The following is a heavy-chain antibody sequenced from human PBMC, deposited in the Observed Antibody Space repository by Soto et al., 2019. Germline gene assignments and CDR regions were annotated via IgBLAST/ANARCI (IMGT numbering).Heavy chain of an antibody. D-gene: IGHD5-12*01. CDR2: IYYSGST. J-gene: IGHJ6*02. CDR1: GGYISSYY. Sequence: SETLSLTCTVSGGYISSYYWSWIRQPPGKGLEWIGYIYYSGSTNYNPSLKSRVTISVDTSKNQFSLKLSSVTAADTAVYYCARVSGDGYNRYYYYYYGMDVWGQGTTVTVSS. CDR3: ARVSGDGYNRYYYYYYGMDV. V-gene: IGHV4-59*01.